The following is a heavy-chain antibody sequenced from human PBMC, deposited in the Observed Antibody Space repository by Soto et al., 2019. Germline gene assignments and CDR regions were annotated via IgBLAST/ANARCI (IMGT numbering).Heavy chain of an antibody. Sequence: QVQLQESGPGLVKPSDTLSLTCAVSGYSISSSNWWGWIRQPPGKGLEWIGYIYYSGTTYYNPSHKKXXTXSXXTAKDPVSLKATSVNALDPAGFYCARREIQGPFDYWGQGTPGTVFS. D-gene: IGHD1-26*01. J-gene: IGHJ4*02. CDR1: GYSISSSNW. CDR2: IYYSGTT. V-gene: IGHV4-28*01. CDR3: ARREIQGPFDY.